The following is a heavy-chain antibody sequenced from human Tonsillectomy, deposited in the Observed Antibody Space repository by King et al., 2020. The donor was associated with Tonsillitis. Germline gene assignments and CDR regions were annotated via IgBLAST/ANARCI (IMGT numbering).Heavy chain of an antibody. D-gene: IGHD6-19*01. V-gene: IGHV3-74*01. CDR1: GFTFSSYW. Sequence: VQLVEFGGGLVQPGGSLRLSCAASGFTFSSYWMHWVRQAPGKGLVWVSRINSYGSTTSYADSVKGRFTISRDDAKNTLYLQMNSLRADDTAVYYCARDEGSGGDYWGQGTLVTVSS. CDR2: INSYGSTT. J-gene: IGHJ4*02. CDR3: ARDEGSGGDY.